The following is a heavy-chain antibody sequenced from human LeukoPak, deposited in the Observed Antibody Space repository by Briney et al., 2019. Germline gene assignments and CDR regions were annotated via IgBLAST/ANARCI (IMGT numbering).Heavy chain of an antibody. V-gene: IGHV3-21*01. CDR3: ARAVAQMDYFDY. J-gene: IGHJ4*02. CDR2: ISSSSSYI. Sequence: GGSLRLSCAASGFTFSSYSMNWVRQAPGKGLEWVSSISSSSSYIYYADSVKGRFTISRGNAKNSLYLQMNSLRAEDTAVYYCARAVAQMDYFDYWGQGTLVTVSS. CDR1: GFTFSSYS. D-gene: IGHD6-19*01.